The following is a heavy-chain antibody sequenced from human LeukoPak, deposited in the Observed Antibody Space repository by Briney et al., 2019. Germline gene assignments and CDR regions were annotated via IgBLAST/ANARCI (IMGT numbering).Heavy chain of an antibody. CDR3: ASGRQLGS. CDR1: GFTFSNHW. CDR2: IKEDGSEK. V-gene: IGHV3-7*01. J-gene: IGHJ5*02. Sequence: QPGGSLSLSCAASGFTFSNHWMSWVRQPPGKGLEWVANIKEDGSEKYYVDSVKGRLTISRDNARNSLYLQMNSLRAEDTAVYYCASGRQLGSWGQGTLVTVSS. D-gene: IGHD6-13*01.